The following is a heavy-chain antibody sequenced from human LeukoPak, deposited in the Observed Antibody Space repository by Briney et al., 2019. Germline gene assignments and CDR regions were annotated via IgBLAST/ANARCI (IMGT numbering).Heavy chain of an antibody. D-gene: IGHD2-2*01. V-gene: IGHV1-69*05. J-gene: IGHJ4*02. CDR2: IIPIFGTA. CDR1: GGTFSSYA. Sequence: SVKVSCKASGGTFSSYAISWVRQAPGQGLEWMGRIIPIFGTANYAQKFQGRVTITTDESTGTAYMELSSLRSEDTAVYYCARGYCSSTSCPTPLDYWGQGTLVTVSS. CDR3: ARGYCSSTSCPTPLDY.